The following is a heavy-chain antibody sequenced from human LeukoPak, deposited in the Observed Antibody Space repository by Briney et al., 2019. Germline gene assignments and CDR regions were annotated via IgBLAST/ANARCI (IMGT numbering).Heavy chain of an antibody. Sequence: ASETLSLTCTVSGGSISSSSYYWGWIRQPPGKGLEWIGSIYYSGSTYYNPSLKSRVTISVDTSKNQFSLKLSSVTAADTAVYYCARHEEGDAFDIWCQGTMVTVSS. CDR3: ARHEEGDAFDI. CDR2: IYYSGST. CDR1: GGSISSSSYY. J-gene: IGHJ3*02. V-gene: IGHV4-39*01.